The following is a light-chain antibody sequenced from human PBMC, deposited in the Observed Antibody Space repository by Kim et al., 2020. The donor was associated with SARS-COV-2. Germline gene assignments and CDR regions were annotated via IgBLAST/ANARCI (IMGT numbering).Light chain of an antibody. Sequence: ASLEDRVTITCRASQSISRELAWYQQKPGKAPKFLIYQASSLESGVPSRFSGSGSGTEFTLTISSLQPDDSATYYCHQYDSYPLTFGGGTKVDIK. CDR2: QAS. J-gene: IGKJ4*01. CDR3: HQYDSYPLT. CDR1: QSISRE. V-gene: IGKV1-5*03.